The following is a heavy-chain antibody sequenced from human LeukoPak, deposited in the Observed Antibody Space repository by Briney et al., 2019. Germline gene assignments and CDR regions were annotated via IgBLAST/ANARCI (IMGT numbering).Heavy chain of an antibody. D-gene: IGHD2-15*01. J-gene: IGHJ3*02. V-gene: IGHV4-34*01. CDR1: GGSFSGYY. Sequence: SETLSLTCAVYGGSFSGYYWSWIRQPPGKGLEWIGEINHSGSTNYNPSLKSRVTISVDTSKNQFSLKLSSVTAADTAVYYCARGELGGGPLDAFDIWGQGTMVTVSS. CDR2: INHSGST. CDR3: ARGELGGGPLDAFDI.